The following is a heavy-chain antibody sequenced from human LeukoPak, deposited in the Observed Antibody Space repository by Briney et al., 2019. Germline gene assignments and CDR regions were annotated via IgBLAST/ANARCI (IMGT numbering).Heavy chain of an antibody. CDR3: ARETYYYDSSGYYYRYFDY. CDR2: IYYSGTT. V-gene: IGHV4-59*12. J-gene: IGHJ4*02. D-gene: IGHD3-22*01. CDR1: GGSISSYY. Sequence: SETLSLTCTVSGGSISSYYWSWIRQPPGKGLEWIGYIYYSGTTNYNPSLKSRVTISVDRSKNQFSLKLSSVTATDTAVYYCARETYYYDSSGYYYRYFDYWGQGTLVTVSS.